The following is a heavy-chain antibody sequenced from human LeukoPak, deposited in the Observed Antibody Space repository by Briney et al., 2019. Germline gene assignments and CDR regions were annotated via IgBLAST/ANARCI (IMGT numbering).Heavy chain of an antibody. CDR2: ISYDGSNK. CDR3: ARGRGYSYGHIDY. V-gene: IGHV3-30*04. J-gene: IGHJ4*02. D-gene: IGHD5-18*01. CDR1: GFTFSSYA. Sequence: GGSLRLSCAASGFTFSSYAMHWVRQAPGKGLEWVAVISYDGSNKYYADSVKGRFTISRDNSKNTLYLQMNSLRAEDTAVYYCARGRGYSYGHIDYWGQGTLVTVSS.